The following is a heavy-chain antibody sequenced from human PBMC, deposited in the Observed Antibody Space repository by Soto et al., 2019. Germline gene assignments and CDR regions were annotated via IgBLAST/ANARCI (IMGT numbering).Heavy chain of an antibody. CDR3: VIDEAARGFGELDY. J-gene: IGHJ4*02. CDR1: GFAFSPAW. D-gene: IGHD3-10*01. Sequence: GGSLRLSCAASGFAFSPAWMTWVRQAPGKGLEWVALIKSKTSGETRAYAAPVKGRFTISRDDSENTVFLQMDSLKTEDTAVYYCVIDEAARGFGELDYWGRGTLVTVSS. CDR2: IKSKTSGETR. V-gene: IGHV3-15*01.